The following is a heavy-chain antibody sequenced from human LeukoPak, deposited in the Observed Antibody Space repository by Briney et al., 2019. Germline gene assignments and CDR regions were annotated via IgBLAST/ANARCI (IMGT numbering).Heavy chain of an antibody. D-gene: IGHD2-2*01. CDR1: GGSISSGDYY. CDR3: ARTQEYCSSTSCHNWFDP. J-gene: IGHJ5*02. CDR2: IYYSGST. V-gene: IGHV4-30-4*01. Sequence: TSETLSLTCTVSGGSISSGDYYWSRIRQPPGKGLEWIGYIYYSGSTYYNPSLKSRVTISVDTSKNQFSLKLSPVTAADTAVYYCARTQEYCSSTSCHNWFDPWGQGTLVTVSS.